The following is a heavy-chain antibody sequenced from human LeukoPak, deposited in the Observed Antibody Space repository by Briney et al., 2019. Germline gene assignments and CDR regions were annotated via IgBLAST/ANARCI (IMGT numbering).Heavy chain of an antibody. CDR3: ASARDYGDFTY. D-gene: IGHD4-17*01. J-gene: IGHJ4*02. CDR1: XXTXXSXA. Sequence: SVXXSXXASXXTXXSXAXSXXRQAPGQGLEWMGGIIPIFGTANYAQKFQGRVTITADESTSTAYMELSSLRSEDTAVYYCASARDYGDFTYWGQGTLVTVSS. CDR2: IIPIFGTA. V-gene: IGHV1-69*13.